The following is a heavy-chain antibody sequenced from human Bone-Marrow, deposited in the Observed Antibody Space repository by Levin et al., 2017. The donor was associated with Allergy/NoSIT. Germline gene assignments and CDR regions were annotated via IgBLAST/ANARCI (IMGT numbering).Heavy chain of an antibody. Sequence: PGGSLRLSCAASGFTFSSYAMSWVRQAPGKGLEWVSAISGSGGSTYYADSVKGRFTISRDNSKNTLYLQMNSLRAEDTAVYYCAVNYCSSTSCYGNYFDYWGQGTLVTVSS. CDR1: GFTFSSYA. J-gene: IGHJ4*02. CDR2: ISGSGGST. D-gene: IGHD2-2*01. V-gene: IGHV3-23*01. CDR3: AVNYCSSTSCYGNYFDY.